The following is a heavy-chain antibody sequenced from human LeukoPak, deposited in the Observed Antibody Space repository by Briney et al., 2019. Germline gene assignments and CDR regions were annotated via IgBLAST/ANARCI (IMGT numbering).Heavy chain of an antibody. J-gene: IGHJ4*02. D-gene: IGHD6-13*01. CDR1: GFTFSSYA. Sequence: GGSLRLSCAASGFTFSSYAMSWVRQAPGKGLEWVSAISGSGGSTYYADSVKGRFPISRDNPKNTLYLQMNSLRAEDTAVYSCAKSIAAAGVDYWGQGTLVTVSS. CDR2: ISGSGGST. CDR3: AKSIAAAGVDY. V-gene: IGHV3-23*01.